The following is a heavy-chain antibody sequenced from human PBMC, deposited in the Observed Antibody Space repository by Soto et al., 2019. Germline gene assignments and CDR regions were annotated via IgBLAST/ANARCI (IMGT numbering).Heavy chain of an antibody. CDR2: MNPNSGNT. J-gene: IGHJ6*02. Sequence: RASVKVSCKASGYTFTSYDINWVRQATGQGLEWMGWMNPNSGNTGYAQKFQGRVTMTRNTSISTAYMELSSMRSEDTAVYYCARGGLWFGERYGMDVWGHGTTVTTSS. CDR3: ARGGLWFGERYGMDV. CDR1: GYTFTSYD. D-gene: IGHD3-10*01. V-gene: IGHV1-8*01.